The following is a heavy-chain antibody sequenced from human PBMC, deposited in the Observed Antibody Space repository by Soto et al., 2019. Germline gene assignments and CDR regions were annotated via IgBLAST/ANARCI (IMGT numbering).Heavy chain of an antibody. CDR2: VFYTGST. CDR1: GGSIINYY. Sequence: PSETLSLTCTVSGGSIINYYWSWIRQPPGKGLEWIGYVFYTGSTSYNPSLKSRVTISVDTSKNQFSLKLSSVTAADTAVYYCARESKDGYNNGGLDFWGRGTLVTVSS. V-gene: IGHV4-59*01. CDR3: ARESKDGYNNGGLDF. D-gene: IGHD4-4*01. J-gene: IGHJ4*02.